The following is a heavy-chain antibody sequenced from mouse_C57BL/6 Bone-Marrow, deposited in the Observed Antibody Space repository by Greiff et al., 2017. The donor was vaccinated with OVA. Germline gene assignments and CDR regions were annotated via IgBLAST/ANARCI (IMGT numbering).Heavy chain of an antibody. CDR2: INPNNGGT. CDR1: GYTFTDYY. J-gene: IGHJ3*01. Sequence: EVQLQQSGPELVKPGASVKISCKASGYTFTDYYMNWVKQSHGKSLEWIGDINPNNGGTSYNQKFKGKATLTVDKSSSTAYMELRSLTSEDSAVYYCARWYYYGSSGAYWGQGTLVTVSA. CDR3: ARWYYYGSSGAY. V-gene: IGHV1-26*01. D-gene: IGHD1-1*01.